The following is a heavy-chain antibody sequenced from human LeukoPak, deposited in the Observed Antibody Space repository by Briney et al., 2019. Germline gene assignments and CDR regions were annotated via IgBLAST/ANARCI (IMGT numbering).Heavy chain of an antibody. D-gene: IGHD6-25*01. CDR1: GYTFTDYY. Sequence: ASVKVSCQASGYTFTDYYMHWVRQAPGQGLKWMGWINPNSGGTNYAQKVQGRATMTRDTSISTAYMELSRLRSDDTAVYYCARDRVATEGYYCYYYMDVWGKGSTVTVSS. V-gene: IGHV1-2*02. CDR2: INPNSGGT. J-gene: IGHJ6*03. CDR3: ARDRVATEGYYCYYYMDV.